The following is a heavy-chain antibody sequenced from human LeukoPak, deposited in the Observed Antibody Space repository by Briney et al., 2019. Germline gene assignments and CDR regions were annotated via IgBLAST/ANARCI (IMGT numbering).Heavy chain of an antibody. CDR2: IIPIFGTA. D-gene: IGHD6-6*01. Sequence: GAPVKVSCKASGGTFSSYAISWVRQAPGQELEWMGGIIPIFGTANYAQKFQGSVTITADESTSTAYMELSSLRSEDTAVYYCARDEPRGAAQVYWGQGTLVTVSS. J-gene: IGHJ4*02. CDR1: GGTFSSYA. CDR3: ARDEPRGAAQVY. V-gene: IGHV1-69*13.